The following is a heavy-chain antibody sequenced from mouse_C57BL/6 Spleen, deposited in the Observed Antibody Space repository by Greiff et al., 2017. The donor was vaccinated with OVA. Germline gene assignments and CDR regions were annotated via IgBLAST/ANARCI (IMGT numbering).Heavy chain of an antibody. CDR2: INPSTGGT. CDR1: GYSFTGYY. CDR3: AGGTTVVPVDMDY. J-gene: IGHJ4*01. V-gene: IGHV1-42*01. D-gene: IGHD1-1*01. Sequence: EVKLLESGPELVKPGASVTISCKASGYSFTGYYMNWVKQSPEKSLEWIGEINPSTGGTTYNQKFKAKATLTVDKSSSTAYMQLKSMTSEDSAVYYCAGGTTVVPVDMDYWGQGTSVTVSS.